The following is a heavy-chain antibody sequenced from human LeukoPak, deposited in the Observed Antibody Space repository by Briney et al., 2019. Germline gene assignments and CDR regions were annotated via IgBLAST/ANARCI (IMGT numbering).Heavy chain of an antibody. Sequence: GGSLRLSCAASGFTFSGYAMHWVRQAPGKGLEWVAVISYDGSNKYYADSVKGRFTISRDNSKNTLYLQMNSLRAEDTAVYYCARASTTVPNLLDHWGRGTLVTVSS. CDR2: ISYDGSNK. CDR3: ARASTTVPNLLDH. J-gene: IGHJ4*02. V-gene: IGHV3-30-3*01. CDR1: GFTFSGYA. D-gene: IGHD4-17*01.